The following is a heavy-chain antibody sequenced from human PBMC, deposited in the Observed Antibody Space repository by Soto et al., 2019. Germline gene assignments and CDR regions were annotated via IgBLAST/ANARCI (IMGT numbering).Heavy chain of an antibody. CDR2: ISGHNGNT. V-gene: IGHV1-18*01. D-gene: IGHD2-15*01. CDR3: AGAEQFCSGGSCRHAFEI. Sequence: QDQLVQSGAEVKKPGASVKISCKASGYMFINYGISWVRQAPGQGLEWMGWISGHNGNTDYAQKVQDRVTMTTDTSTKTACLELRSLRFDDTAVYYCAGAEQFCSGGSCRHAFEIWGQGTMVTVTS. J-gene: IGHJ3*02. CDR1: GYMFINYG.